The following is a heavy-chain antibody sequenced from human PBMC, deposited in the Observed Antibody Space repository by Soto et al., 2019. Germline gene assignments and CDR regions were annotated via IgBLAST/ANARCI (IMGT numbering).Heavy chain of an antibody. CDR2: INHSGST. Sequence: SETLSLTCAVYGGSFSGYYWSWIRQPPGKGLEWIGEINHSGSTNYNPSLKSRVTISVDTSKNQFSLKLSSVTAADTAVYYCARGRPIFGVVIRTKFDYWGQGTLVTVSS. J-gene: IGHJ4*02. D-gene: IGHD3-3*01. CDR3: ARGRPIFGVVIRTKFDY. CDR1: GGSFSGYY. V-gene: IGHV4-34*01.